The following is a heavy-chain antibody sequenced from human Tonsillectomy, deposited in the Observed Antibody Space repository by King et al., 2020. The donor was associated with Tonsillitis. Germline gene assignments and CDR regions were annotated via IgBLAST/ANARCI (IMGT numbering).Heavy chain of an antibody. CDR1: GFTFSDYY. CDR3: ARYVFRRYYASSGYVDY. J-gene: IGHJ4*02. V-gene: IGHV3-11*06. CDR2: ISSSSSYT. D-gene: IGHD3-22*01. Sequence: VQLVESGGGLVKPGGSLRLSCAASGFTFSDYYMSWIRQAPGKGLEWVSYISSSSSYTNYADSVKGRFTISRDNAKNSLYLQMNSLRAEDTAVYYCARYVFRRYYASSGYVDYWGQGTLVTVSS.